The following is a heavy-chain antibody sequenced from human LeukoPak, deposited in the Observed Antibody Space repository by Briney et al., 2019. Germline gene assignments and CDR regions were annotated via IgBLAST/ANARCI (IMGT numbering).Heavy chain of an antibody. J-gene: IGHJ4*02. Sequence: PGGSLRLSCAASGFTVSSNYMSWVRQAPGKGLEWVSVIYSGGSTYYADSVKGRFTISRDNSKNTLYLQMNSLRAEDTAVYYCARAATYYYGSGSYYNDYWGQGTLVTVSS. CDR2: IYSGGST. CDR1: GFTVSSNY. V-gene: IGHV3-53*01. D-gene: IGHD3-10*01. CDR3: ARAATYYYGSGSYYNDY.